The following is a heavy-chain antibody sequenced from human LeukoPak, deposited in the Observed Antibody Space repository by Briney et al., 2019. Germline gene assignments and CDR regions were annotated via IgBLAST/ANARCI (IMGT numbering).Heavy chain of an antibody. CDR2: ISYDGSNK. D-gene: IGHD6-19*01. CDR3: ARSYSSGWYYFDY. V-gene: IGHV3-30*04. J-gene: IGHJ4*02. CDR1: GLTFSSYA. Sequence: PGRSLRLSCAASGLTFSSYAMHWVRQAPGKGLEWVAVISYDGSNKYYADSVKGRFTISRDNSKNTLYLQMNSLRAEDTAVYYCARSYSSGWYYFDYWGQGTLVTVSS.